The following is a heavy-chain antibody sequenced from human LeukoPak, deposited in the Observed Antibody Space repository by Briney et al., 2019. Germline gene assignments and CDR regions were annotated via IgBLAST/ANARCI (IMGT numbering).Heavy chain of an antibody. J-gene: IGHJ4*02. CDR2: ISGSGGST. D-gene: IGHD1-26*01. CDR1: GFTFSSYA. CDR3: AKDQVPKSWELVWGVDY. Sequence: GGSLRLSCAASGFTFSSYAMSWVRQAPGKGLEWVSAISGSGGSTYYADSVKGRFTISRDNSKNTLYLQMNSLRAEDTAVYYCAKDQVPKSWELVWGVDYWGQGTLVTVSS. V-gene: IGHV3-23*01.